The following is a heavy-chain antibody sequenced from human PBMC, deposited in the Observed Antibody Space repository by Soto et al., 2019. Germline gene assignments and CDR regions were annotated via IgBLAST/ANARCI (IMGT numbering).Heavy chain of an antibody. CDR1: GFTFSSYG. Sequence: QVQLVESGGGVVQPGRSLRLSCAASGFTFSSYGMHWVRQAPGKGLEWVAVISYDGSNKYYADSVKGRFTISRDNSKNTLYLQMNSLRAEDTAVYYCAKDERTGIAAAGTPFDYWGQGTLVTVSS. CDR3: AKDERTGIAAAGTPFDY. D-gene: IGHD6-13*01. J-gene: IGHJ4*02. V-gene: IGHV3-30*18. CDR2: ISYDGSNK.